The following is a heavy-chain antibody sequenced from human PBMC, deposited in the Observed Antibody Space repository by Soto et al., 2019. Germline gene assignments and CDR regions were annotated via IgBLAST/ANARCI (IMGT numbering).Heavy chain of an antibody. CDR1: GGSFSGYY. V-gene: IGHV4-34*01. J-gene: IGHJ4*02. Sequence: SETLSLTCAVYGGSFSGYYWSWIRQPPGKGLEWIGEINHSGSTNYNPSLKSRVTISVDTSKNQFSLKLSSVTAADTAVYYCARQGLRYFDWLSQPNFDYWGQGTLVTVSS. CDR2: INHSGST. CDR3: ARQGLRYFDWLSQPNFDY. D-gene: IGHD3-9*01.